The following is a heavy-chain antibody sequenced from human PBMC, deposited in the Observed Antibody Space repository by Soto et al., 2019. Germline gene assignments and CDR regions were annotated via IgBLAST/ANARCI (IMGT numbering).Heavy chain of an antibody. V-gene: IGHV4-34*01. CDR3: ARGSCSGGSCYSAY. CDR1: GGSFSGYY. Sequence: PSETLSLTCAVYGGSFSGYYWSWIRQPPGKGLEWIGEINHSGSTNYNPSLKSRVTISVDTSKNQFSLKLSSVTAADTAVYYCARGSCSGGSCYSAYWGQGTLVTVSS. D-gene: IGHD2-15*01. J-gene: IGHJ4*02. CDR2: INHSGST.